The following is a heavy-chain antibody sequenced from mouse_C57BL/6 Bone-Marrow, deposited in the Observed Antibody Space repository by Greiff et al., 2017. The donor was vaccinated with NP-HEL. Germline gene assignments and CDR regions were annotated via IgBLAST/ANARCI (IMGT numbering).Heavy chain of an antibody. V-gene: IGHV1-81*01. CDR2: IYPRSGNT. D-gene: IGHD2-2*01. Sequence: VKLMESGAELARPGASVKLSCKASGYTFTSYGISWVKQRTGQGLEWIGEIYPRSGNTYYNEKFKGKATLTADKSSSTAYMELRSLTSEDSAVYFCAGYPTLYYAMDYWGQGTSVTVSS. CDR1: GYTFTSYG. J-gene: IGHJ4*01. CDR3: AGYPTLYYAMDY.